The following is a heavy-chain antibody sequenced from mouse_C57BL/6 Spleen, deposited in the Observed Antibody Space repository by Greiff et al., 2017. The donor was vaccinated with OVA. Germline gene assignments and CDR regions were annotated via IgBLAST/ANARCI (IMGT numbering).Heavy chain of an antibody. CDR3: ARGFYYYGSSYEYYFDY. CDR2: IYPGSGST. V-gene: IGHV1-55*01. Sequence: VQLQQPGAELVKPGASVKMSCKASGYTFTSYWITWVKQRPGQGLEWIGDIYPGSGSTNYNEKFKSKATLTVDTSSSTAYMQLSSLTSEDSAVYYCARGFYYYGSSYEYYFDYWGQGTTLTVSS. D-gene: IGHD1-1*01. CDR1: GYTFTSYW. J-gene: IGHJ2*01.